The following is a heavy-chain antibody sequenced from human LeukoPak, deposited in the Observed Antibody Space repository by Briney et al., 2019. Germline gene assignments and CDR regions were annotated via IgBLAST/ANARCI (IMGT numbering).Heavy chain of an antibody. CDR2: ISYDGSNK. V-gene: IGHV3-30-3*01. Sequence: GGSLRLSCAASGFTFSSHAMHWVRQAPGKGLEWVAVISYDGSNKYYADSVKGRFTISRDNSKNTLYLQMNSLRAEDTAVYYCARELIAVAALYYCYGMDVWGQGTTVTVSS. CDR3: ARELIAVAALYYCYGMDV. CDR1: GFTFSSHA. J-gene: IGHJ6*02. D-gene: IGHD6-19*01.